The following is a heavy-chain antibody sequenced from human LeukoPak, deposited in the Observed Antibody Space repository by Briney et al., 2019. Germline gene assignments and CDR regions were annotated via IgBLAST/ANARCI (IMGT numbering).Heavy chain of an antibody. J-gene: IGHJ4*02. V-gene: IGHV3-7*01. Sequence: PGGSLRLSCAASGFTFSSYWMSWVRQAPGKGLEWVANIKQDGSEKYYVDSVKGRFTISRDNAKNSLYLQMNSLRAEDTAVYYCARDLSSGWYGTVFDYWGQGTLVTVSS. D-gene: IGHD6-19*01. CDR3: ARDLSSGWYGTVFDY. CDR1: GFTFSSYW. CDR2: IKQDGSEK.